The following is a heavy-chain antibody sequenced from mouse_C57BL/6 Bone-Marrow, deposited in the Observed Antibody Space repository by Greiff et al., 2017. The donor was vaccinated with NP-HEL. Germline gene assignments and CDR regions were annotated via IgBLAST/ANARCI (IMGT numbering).Heavy chain of an antibody. V-gene: IGHV5-4*01. Sequence: EVQRVESGGGLVKPGGSLKLSCAASGFTFSSYAMSWVRQTPEKRLEWVATISDGGSYTYYPDKVKGRFTISRDNAKNNLYLQMSHLKSEDTAMYYCARALYYGNFDYWGQGTTLTVSS. D-gene: IGHD2-1*01. CDR1: GFTFSSYA. CDR2: ISDGGSYT. J-gene: IGHJ2*01. CDR3: ARALYYGNFDY.